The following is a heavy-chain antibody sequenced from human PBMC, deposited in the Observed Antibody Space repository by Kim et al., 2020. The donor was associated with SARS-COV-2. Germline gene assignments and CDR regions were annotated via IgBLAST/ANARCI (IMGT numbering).Heavy chain of an antibody. D-gene: IGHD3-3*01. CDR1: GFTFSSYS. CDR3: ARDQFYAFNI. V-gene: IGHV3-48*02. Sequence: GGSLRLSCTASGFTFSSYSMNWVRQAPGKGLEWVSYIGTASSTNYADSVKGRFIISRDNAKNSLYLQMNSLRDEDTAVYYCARDQFYAFNIWGQGTMVTV. J-gene: IGHJ3*02. CDR2: IGTASST.